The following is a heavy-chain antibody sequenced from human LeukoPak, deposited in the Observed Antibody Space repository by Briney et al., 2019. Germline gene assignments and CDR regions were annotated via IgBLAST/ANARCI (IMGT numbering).Heavy chain of an antibody. Sequence: SETLSLTCAVSGGSISSSNWWSWVRQPPGQGLEWIGEIYHSGSTNYNPSLKSRVTISVDKSKNQFSLKLSSVTAADTAVYYCARVRYYYDSSGLDAFDIWGQGTMVTVSS. CDR3: ARVRYYYDSSGLDAFDI. V-gene: IGHV4-4*02. J-gene: IGHJ3*02. D-gene: IGHD3-22*01. CDR1: GGSISSSNW. CDR2: IYHSGST.